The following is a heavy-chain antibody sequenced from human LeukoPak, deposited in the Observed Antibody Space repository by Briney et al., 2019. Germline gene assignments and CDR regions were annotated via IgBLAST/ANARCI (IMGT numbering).Heavy chain of an antibody. CDR2: ISGSGGST. Sequence: GGSLRLSCAASGFTFSSYAMSWVRQAPGKGLEWVSGISGSGGSTDYADSVKGRFTISRDNSRNTLYLQMNSLRAEDTAVYYCAKDQGIVVVGWGQGTLVTVSS. CDR1: GFTFSSYA. V-gene: IGHV3-23*01. J-gene: IGHJ4*02. D-gene: IGHD2-2*01. CDR3: AKDQGIVVVG.